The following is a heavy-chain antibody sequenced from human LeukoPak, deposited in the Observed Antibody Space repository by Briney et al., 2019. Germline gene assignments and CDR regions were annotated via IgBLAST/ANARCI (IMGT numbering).Heavy chain of an antibody. CDR1: GYSFSDYW. CDR3: ARLFSSSWPFDY. J-gene: IGHJ4*02. CDR2: MYPDDSDT. V-gene: IGHV5-51*01. D-gene: IGHD6-13*01. Sequence: GESLKISCKGYGYSFSDYWIGWVRQRPGKGLECMGIMYPDDSDTRYSPSFQGQVTIPADKSISTAYLQWNSLKASDTAIYYCARLFSSSWPFDYWGQGTLVTVSS.